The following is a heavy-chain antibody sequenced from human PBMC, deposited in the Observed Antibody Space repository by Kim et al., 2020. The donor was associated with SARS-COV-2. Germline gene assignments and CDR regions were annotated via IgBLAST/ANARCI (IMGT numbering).Heavy chain of an antibody. CDR1: GGTFSSYA. D-gene: IGHD6-6*01. CDR3: ASSHSPGKQLVAPGLHYYGMDV. V-gene: IGHV1-69*13. CDR2: IIPIFGTA. J-gene: IGHJ6*02. Sequence: SVKVSCKASGGTFSSYAISWVRQAPGQGLEWMGGIIPIFGTANYAQKFQGRVTITADESTSTAYMELSSLRSEDTAVYYCASSHSPGKQLVAPGLHYYGMDVWGQGTTVTVSS.